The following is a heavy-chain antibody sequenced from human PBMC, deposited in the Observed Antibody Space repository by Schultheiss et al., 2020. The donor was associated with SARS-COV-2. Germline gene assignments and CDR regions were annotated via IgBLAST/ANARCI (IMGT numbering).Heavy chain of an antibody. D-gene: IGHD3-16*01. CDR1: GHTRTESS. Sequence: ASVKVSCKVSGHTRTESSMHWVRQAPGKGLEWMGGFDPEDAVTIYSKKFQGRVIMTEDTATVTAYMELSSLRSEDTAVYYCATHHPSTARTYAMDVWGQGTTSTVSS. CDR3: ATHHPSTARTYAMDV. V-gene: IGHV1-24*01. J-gene: IGHJ6*02. CDR2: FDPEDAVT.